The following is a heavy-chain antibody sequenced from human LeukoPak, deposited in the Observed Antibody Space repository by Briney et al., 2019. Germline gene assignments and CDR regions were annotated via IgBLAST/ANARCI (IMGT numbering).Heavy chain of an antibody. J-gene: IGHJ5*02. V-gene: IGHV1-18*01. D-gene: IGHD3-22*01. CDR3: ASYYDSSGYYDLPWSWFDP. Sequence: ASVKVSCKASGYTFTSYGISWVRQAPGQGLEWMGWISAYNGNTNYAQKLQGRVTMTTDTSTSTAYMELRSLRSDDTAVYYCASYYDSSGYYDLPWSWFDPWGQGTLVTVSS. CDR2: ISAYNGNT. CDR1: GYTFTSYG.